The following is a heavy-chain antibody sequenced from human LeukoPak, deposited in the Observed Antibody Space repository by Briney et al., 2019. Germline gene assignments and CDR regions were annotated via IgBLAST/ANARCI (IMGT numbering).Heavy chain of an antibody. Sequence: GGSVRLSCAASGFTFSSYAMHWVRQAPGKGLEWVAVISYDGSNKYYADSVKGRFTISRDNAKKSLYLQMNSLRAEDTAVYYCARDMVRGGWAMDVWGQGTTVTVSS. V-gene: IGHV3-30-3*01. J-gene: IGHJ6*02. CDR2: ISYDGSNK. D-gene: IGHD3-10*01. CDR1: GFTFSSYA. CDR3: ARDMVRGGWAMDV.